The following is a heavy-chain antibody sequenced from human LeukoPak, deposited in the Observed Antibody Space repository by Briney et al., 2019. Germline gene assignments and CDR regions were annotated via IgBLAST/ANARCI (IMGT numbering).Heavy chain of an antibody. J-gene: IGHJ4*02. CDR2: IIPIFGTA. Sequence: SVKVSCKASGGTFSSYAISWVRQAPGQGLEWMGGIIPIFGTANYAQKFQGRVTITADKSTSTAYMELSSLRSEDTAVHYCARGARDCSSTSCPRALFDYWGQGTLVTVSS. D-gene: IGHD2-2*01. CDR3: ARGARDCSSTSCPRALFDY. V-gene: IGHV1-69*06. CDR1: GGTFSSYA.